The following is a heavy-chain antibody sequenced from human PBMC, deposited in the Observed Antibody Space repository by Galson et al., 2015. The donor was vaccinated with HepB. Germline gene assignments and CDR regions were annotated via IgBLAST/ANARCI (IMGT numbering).Heavy chain of an antibody. V-gene: IGHV3-48*01. CDR1: GFTFTSYA. J-gene: IGHJ4*02. CDR2: ISKSAGSP. CDR3: VRDVPNGIEGPFDF. Sequence: SLRLSCAASGFTFTSYAMDWVRQAPGKGLEWVSYISKSAGSPSYADSVKGRFTVSRDQAKNSVYLQMDSLRAEDTAVYYCVRDVPNGIEGPFDFWGRGTLVTVSS. D-gene: IGHD2-8*01.